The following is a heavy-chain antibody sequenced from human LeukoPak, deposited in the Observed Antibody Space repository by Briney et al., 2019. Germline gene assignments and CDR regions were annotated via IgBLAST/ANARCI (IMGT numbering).Heavy chain of an antibody. CDR3: ARSSVAVTGGFDY. CDR2: THHRSKWYN. V-gene: IGHV6-1*01. J-gene: IGHJ4*02. CDR1: GDSVSTNSVA. D-gene: IGHD4-17*01. Sequence: SQTLSLTCAISGDSVSTNSVAWNWIRQSPSRGLEWLGRTHHRSKWYNDYAVSVESRITINPDTSKNQFSLLLNSVTPEDTAVYYCARSSVAVTGGFDYWGQGTLVTVSS.